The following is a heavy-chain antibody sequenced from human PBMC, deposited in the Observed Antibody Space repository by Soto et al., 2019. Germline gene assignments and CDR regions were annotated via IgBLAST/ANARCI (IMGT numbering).Heavy chain of an antibody. V-gene: IGHV4-59*01. CDR3: ATLNDGAPDYYDSSGYFDY. J-gene: IGHJ4*02. D-gene: IGHD3-22*01. CDR2: IYYSGST. CDR1: GGSISSYY. Sequence: SETLSLTCTVSGGSISSYYWSWIRQPPGKGLEWIGYIYYSGSTNYNPSLKSRVTISVDTSKNQFSLKLSSVTAADTAVYYCATLNDGAPDYYDSSGYFDYWGQGTLVTVSS.